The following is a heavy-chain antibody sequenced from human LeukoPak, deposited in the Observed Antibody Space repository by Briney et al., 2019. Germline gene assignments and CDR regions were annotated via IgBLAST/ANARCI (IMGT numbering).Heavy chain of an antibody. D-gene: IGHD3-10*01. V-gene: IGHV3-7*01. J-gene: IGHJ5*02. Sequence: PGGSLRLSCAASGFTFSNYWMGWVRQAPGKGLKWVANIRPDGSGKYYVDSVKGRFTISRDNGQNSLYLQMSSLRAEDSAVFYCGRWGVNTGLDRWGQGTLVTVSS. CDR3: GRWGVNTGLDR. CDR2: IRPDGSGK. CDR1: GFTFSNYW.